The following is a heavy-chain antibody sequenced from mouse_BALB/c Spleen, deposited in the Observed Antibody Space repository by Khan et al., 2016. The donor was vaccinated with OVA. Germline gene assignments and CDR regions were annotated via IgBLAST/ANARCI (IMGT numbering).Heavy chain of an antibody. CDR2: IRYDGSN. V-gene: IGHV3-6*02. CDR3: ARDYYCTSWYFDV. D-gene: IGHD1-1*01. CDR1: GYSITSGYY. J-gene: IGHJ1*01. Sequence: EVKLEESGPGLVKPSQSLSLTCSVTGYSITSGYYWNWIRQFPGNKLEWMDYIRYDGSNNYNPSLKNRISITRDTSKNQFYLKLNSVTTEDTATYYCARDYYCTSWYFDVWGAGTTVTVSS.